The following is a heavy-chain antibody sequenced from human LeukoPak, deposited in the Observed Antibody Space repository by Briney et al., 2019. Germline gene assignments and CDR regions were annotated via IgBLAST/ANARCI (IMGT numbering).Heavy chain of an antibody. CDR3: AKGGSSGYYVDY. CDR2: IWYGGSNK. V-gene: IGHV3-33*06. CDR1: GFTFSSYG. Sequence: GGSLRLSCAASGFTFSSYGMHWVRQAPGKGLEWVAVIWYGGSNKYYADSVKGRFTISRDNSKNTLYLQMNSLGAEDTAVYYCAKGGSSGYYVDYWGQGTLVTVSS. D-gene: IGHD3-22*01. J-gene: IGHJ4*02.